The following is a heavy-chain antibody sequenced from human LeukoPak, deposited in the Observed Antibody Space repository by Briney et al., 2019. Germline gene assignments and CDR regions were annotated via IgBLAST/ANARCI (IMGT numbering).Heavy chain of an antibody. CDR2: ISSSSSYI. CDR3: ARCGYSYGPNDY. V-gene: IGHV3-21*01. J-gene: IGHJ4*02. D-gene: IGHD5-18*01. CDR1: GFTFSSYS. Sequence: GGSLRLSCAASGFTFSSYSMNWVRQAPGTGLEWVSSISSSSSYIYYADSVKGRFAISRDNAKNSLYLQMNSLRAEDTAVYYCARCGYSYGPNDYWGQGTLVTVSS.